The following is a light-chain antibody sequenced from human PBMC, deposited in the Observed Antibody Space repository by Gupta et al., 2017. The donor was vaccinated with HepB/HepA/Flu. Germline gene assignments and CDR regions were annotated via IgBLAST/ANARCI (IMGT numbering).Light chain of an antibody. V-gene: IGLV2-23*02. Sequence: QSALTQPASVSGSPGQTITISCTGSDGDIGTYNLVSWYLQHPGKAPKVMSYQVNKRPSGVSNRFSGSKSGKAAYLTISGLQAEDEGDYYCCSYEGGSAFVMFGGGTRLTVL. CDR2: QVN. CDR3: CSYEGGSAFVM. J-gene: IGLJ3*02. CDR1: DGDIGTYNL.